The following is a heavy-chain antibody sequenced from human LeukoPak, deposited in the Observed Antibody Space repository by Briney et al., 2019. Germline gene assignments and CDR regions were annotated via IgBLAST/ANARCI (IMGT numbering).Heavy chain of an antibody. CDR3: ARVNYDSSGQYFDY. Sequence: ASVKVSCKAFGYTFTSYGISWVRQAPGQGLEWMGWISAYNGNTNYAQKLQGRVTMTTDTSTSTAYMELRSLRSDDTAVYYCARVNYDSSGQYFDYWGQGTLVTVSS. D-gene: IGHD3-22*01. CDR2: ISAYNGNT. V-gene: IGHV1-18*01. CDR1: GYTFTSYG. J-gene: IGHJ4*02.